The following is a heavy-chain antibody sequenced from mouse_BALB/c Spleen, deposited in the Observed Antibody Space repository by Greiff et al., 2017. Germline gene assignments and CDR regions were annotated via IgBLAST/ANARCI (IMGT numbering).Heavy chain of an antibody. CDR1: GFAFSSYD. CDR2: ISSGGGST. Sequence: DVKLVESGGGLVKPGGSLKLSCAASGFAFSSYDMSWVRQTPEKRLEWVAYISSGGGSTYYPDTGKGRFTISRDNAKNTLYLQMSSLKSEDTAMYYCARHGNSGPYSYAMDYWGQGTSVTVSS. V-gene: IGHV5-12-1*01. CDR3: ARHGNSGPYSYAMDY. J-gene: IGHJ4*01. D-gene: IGHD3-1*01.